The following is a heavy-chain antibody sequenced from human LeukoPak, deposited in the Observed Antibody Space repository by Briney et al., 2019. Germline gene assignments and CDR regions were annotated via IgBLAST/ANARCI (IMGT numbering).Heavy chain of an antibody. Sequence: PGGSLRLSCAASGFTFSSYAMSWVRQAPGKGLEWVANIKQDGSEKYYVDSVKGRFTISRDNAKNSLYLQMNSLRAEDTAVYYCARDQRSGQSDYWGQGTLVTVSS. CDR3: ARDQRSGQSDY. CDR2: IKQDGSEK. J-gene: IGHJ4*02. V-gene: IGHV3-7*01. D-gene: IGHD2-15*01. CDR1: GFTFSSYA.